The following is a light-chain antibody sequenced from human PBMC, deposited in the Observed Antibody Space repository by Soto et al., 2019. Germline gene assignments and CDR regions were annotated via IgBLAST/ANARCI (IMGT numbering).Light chain of an antibody. CDR1: QGVENY. V-gene: IGKV1-16*01. CDR3: QQYYGYPHS. J-gene: IGKJ1*01. CDR2: GAS. Sequence: DIQMAQSPSSLSASVGDKVTITCRTSQGVENYLAWFQQKPGKAPKYLIYGASSLQSGVPSRFSGSGSGTHFTFTITSLQPEDFGTYYCQQYYGYPHSFGQGTKVEIK.